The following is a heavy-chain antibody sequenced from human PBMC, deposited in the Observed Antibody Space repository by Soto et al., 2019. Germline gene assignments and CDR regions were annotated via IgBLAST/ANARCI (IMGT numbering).Heavy chain of an antibody. CDR2: ISHDGSNQ. CDR1: GFSFSDFG. Sequence: QVQLVESGGGVVQPGRSLRLSCAPSGFSFSDFGMHWVRQAPGKGLEWVAAISHDGSNQYYGDSVKGRFSISRDHSNNRLYLQMNNLKVEDSAIYFCAKETRSRAVTATRVNGMDVWGQGTTVXVSS. V-gene: IGHV3-30*18. CDR3: AKETRSRAVTATRVNGMDV. J-gene: IGHJ6*02. D-gene: IGHD2-21*02.